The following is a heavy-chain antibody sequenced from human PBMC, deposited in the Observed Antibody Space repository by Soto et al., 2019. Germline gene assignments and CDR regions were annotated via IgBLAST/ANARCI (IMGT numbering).Heavy chain of an antibody. J-gene: IGHJ5*02. CDR3: ARRLYFDTWFDP. D-gene: IGHD2-2*02. CDR1: GYRFTSYW. CDR2: IYPGDSDI. V-gene: IGHV5-51*01. Sequence: GESLKSSCQCSGYRFTSYWIGWVRQVPVKGLEWMGIIYPGDSDIVYSPSFAGQVTISVDKSINTAYLQWSSLKASDTAIYYCARRLYFDTWFDPWGQGTLVTVSS.